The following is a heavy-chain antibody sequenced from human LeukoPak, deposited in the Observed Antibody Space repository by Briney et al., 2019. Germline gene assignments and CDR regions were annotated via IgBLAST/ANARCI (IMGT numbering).Heavy chain of an antibody. D-gene: IGHD2-21*01. J-gene: IGHJ6*04. CDR3: AKSGDSPLDV. CDR1: GFIFDDYA. CDR2: ISWNSVII. Sequence: GRSLRLSCAASGFIFDDYAMHWVRQAPGKGLEWVSAISWNSVIIGYADSVKARFTISRDSAKNSLFLQMDSLRPEDTALYYCAKSGDSPLDVWGKGTTVIVSS. V-gene: IGHV3-9*01.